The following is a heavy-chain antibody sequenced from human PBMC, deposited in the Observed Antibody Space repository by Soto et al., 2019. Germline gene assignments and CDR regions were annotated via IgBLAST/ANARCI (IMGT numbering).Heavy chain of an antibody. J-gene: IGHJ5*02. D-gene: IGHD3-3*01. V-gene: IGHV1-2*04. CDR2: INPNSGGT. CDR1: GYTFTGYY. CDR3: ARGPQVDDFWSWLLLSGENWFDP. Sequence: QVQLVQSGAEVKKPGASVKVSCKASGYTFTGYYMHWVRQAPGQGLEWMGWINPNSGGTNYAQKFQGWVTMTRDTSISTAYMELSRLRSDDTAVYYCARGPQVDDFWSWLLLSGENWFDPWGQGTLVTVSS.